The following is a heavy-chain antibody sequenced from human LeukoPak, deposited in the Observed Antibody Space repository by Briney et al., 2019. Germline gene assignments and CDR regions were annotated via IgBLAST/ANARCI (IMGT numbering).Heavy chain of an antibody. CDR2: ISSSGSTI. Sequence: GGSLRLSCAASGFTFSSYWMHWVRQAPGKGLEWVSYISSSGSTIYYADSVKGRFTISRNNAKNSLSLQMNSLRAEDTALYYCARFGYGGKVDYWGQGTLVTVSS. D-gene: IGHD4-23*01. J-gene: IGHJ4*02. CDR1: GFTFSSYW. V-gene: IGHV3-48*04. CDR3: ARFGYGGKVDY.